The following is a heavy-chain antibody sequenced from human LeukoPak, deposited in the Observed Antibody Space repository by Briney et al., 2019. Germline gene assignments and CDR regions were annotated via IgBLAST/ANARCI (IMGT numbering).Heavy chain of an antibody. CDR2: ISGSGGST. Sequence: GGSLRLSCAASGFTFSSYSMKWVRQAPGKGLEWVSAISGSGGSTYYADSVKGRFTISRDNSKNTLYLQMNSLRAEDTAVYYCAKDHSSGYRPVGAFDIWGQGTMVTVSS. V-gene: IGHV3-23*01. CDR3: AKDHSSGYRPVGAFDI. J-gene: IGHJ3*02. D-gene: IGHD6-19*01. CDR1: GFTFSSYS.